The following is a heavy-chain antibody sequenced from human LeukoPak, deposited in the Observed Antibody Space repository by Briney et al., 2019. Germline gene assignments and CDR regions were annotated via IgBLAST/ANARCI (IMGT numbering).Heavy chain of an antibody. CDR2: IYYTGPT. CDR3: ARDAGYSGSYHPYNWFDP. Sequence: PSETLSLTCTVSGVSISTSRYYWSWIRQPPGKGLMWIGNIYYTGPTYYNASLESRVTISLDTSKNQFSLKLSSVTAADTAVYYCARDAGYSGSYHPYNWFDPWGQGTLVTVSS. J-gene: IGHJ5*02. D-gene: IGHD1-26*01. V-gene: IGHV4-39*07. CDR1: GVSISTSRYY.